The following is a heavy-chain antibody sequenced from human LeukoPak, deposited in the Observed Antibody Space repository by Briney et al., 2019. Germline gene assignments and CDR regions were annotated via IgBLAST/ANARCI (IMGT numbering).Heavy chain of an antibody. CDR2: ISSSGSTI. CDR1: GSTFSSYE. J-gene: IGHJ4*02. V-gene: IGHV3-48*03. CDR3: ARRLRRNYFDY. D-gene: IGHD4-17*01. Sequence: GGSLRLSCAASGSTFSSYEMNWVRQAPGKGLEWVSYISSSGSTIYYADSVKGRFTISRDNAKNSLYLQMNSLRAEDTAVYYCARRLRRNYFDYWGQGTLVTVSS.